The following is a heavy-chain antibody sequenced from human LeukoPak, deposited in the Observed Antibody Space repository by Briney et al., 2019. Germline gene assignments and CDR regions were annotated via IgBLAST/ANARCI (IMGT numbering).Heavy chain of an antibody. D-gene: IGHD1-26*01. CDR3: ARDERGSYFGNWFDP. CDR2: IYYSGST. J-gene: IGHJ5*02. CDR1: GGSISSYY. V-gene: IGHV4-39*07. Sequence: SETLSLTCTVSGGSISSYYWGWIRQPPGKGLEWIGSIYYSGSTYYNPSLKSRVTISVDTSKNQFSLKLSSVTAADTAVYYCARDERGSYFGNWFDPWGQGTLVTVSS.